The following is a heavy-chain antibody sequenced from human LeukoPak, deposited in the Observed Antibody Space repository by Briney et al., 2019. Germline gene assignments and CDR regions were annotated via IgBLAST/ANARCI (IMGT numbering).Heavy chain of an antibody. Sequence: GGSLRLSCAASGFSVSRNYMSWVRQAPRKGLEWVSVIYSGGSTYYADSVKGRFTISRDNSKNTLYLQMNSLRAEDTAVYYCAKEGSKGGSYYRRDYYYYMDVWGKGTTVTVSS. CDR1: GFSVSRNY. CDR3: AKEGSKGGSYYRRDYYYYMDV. J-gene: IGHJ6*03. CDR2: IYSGGST. D-gene: IGHD1-26*01. V-gene: IGHV3-66*01.